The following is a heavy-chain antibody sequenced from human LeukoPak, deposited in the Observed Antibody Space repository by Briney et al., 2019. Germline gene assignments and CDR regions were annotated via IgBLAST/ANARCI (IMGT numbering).Heavy chain of an antibody. CDR3: ARVYDSGSYSCPH. Sequence: ASVKVSCKASGYTFTSYDINWVRQATGQGLEWMGWMNPDSGNTGYAQKFQGRVTMTMNTSISTAYMELSSLRSEDTAVYYCARVYDSGSYSCPHWGQGTLVTVSS. CDR2: MNPDSGNT. J-gene: IGHJ4*02. V-gene: IGHV1-8*01. CDR1: GYTFTSYD. D-gene: IGHD3-10*01.